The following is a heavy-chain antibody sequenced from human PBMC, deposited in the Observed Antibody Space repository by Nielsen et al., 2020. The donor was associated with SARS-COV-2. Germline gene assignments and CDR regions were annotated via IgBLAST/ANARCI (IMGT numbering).Heavy chain of an antibody. J-gene: IGHJ4*02. CDR3: ARETIDHTSSFVDY. CDR2: ISYDGNE. CDR1: GFSFSSYS. V-gene: IGHV3-30*03. Sequence: GESLKISCAASGFSFSSYSMNWVRQAPGKGLEWTTIISYDGNEHYADSVKGRFTISRDNSKSTVFLQMNSLKLEDTAVYYCARETIDHTSSFVDYWGQGTLVTVSS. D-gene: IGHD6-6*01.